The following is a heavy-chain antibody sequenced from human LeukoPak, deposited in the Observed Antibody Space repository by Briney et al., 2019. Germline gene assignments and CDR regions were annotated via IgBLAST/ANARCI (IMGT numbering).Heavy chain of an antibody. CDR1: GFTFSRHA. Sequence: GGSLRLSCAASGFTFSRHAMSWVREAPGRGLEWVSSIDISGSNAYYADSVKGRFTISRDNSRNTLYLQRDSLRAEDSAIYYCAKELRPNDYWGQGTLVTVSS. CDR3: AKELRPNDY. CDR2: IDISGSNA. J-gene: IGHJ4*02. D-gene: IGHD4-17*01. V-gene: IGHV3-23*01.